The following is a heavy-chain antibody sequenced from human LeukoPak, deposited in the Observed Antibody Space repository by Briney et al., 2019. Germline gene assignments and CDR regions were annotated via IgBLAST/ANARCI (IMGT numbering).Heavy chain of an antibody. Sequence: SETLSLTCAVYGGSFSGYYWSWIRQPPGKGLEWIGEINHSGSTNYNPSLKSRVTISVDTSKNQFSLKLSSVTAADTAVYYCAKLYYYGSGTHWGQGTLVTVSS. CDR2: INHSGST. J-gene: IGHJ4*02. V-gene: IGHV4-34*01. CDR1: GGSFSGYY. CDR3: AKLYYYGSGTH. D-gene: IGHD3-10*01.